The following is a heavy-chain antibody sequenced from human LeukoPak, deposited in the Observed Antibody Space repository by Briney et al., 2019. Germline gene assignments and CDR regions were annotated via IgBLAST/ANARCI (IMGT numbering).Heavy chain of an antibody. J-gene: IGHJ4*02. CDR2: IYYSGST. CDR1: GGSISSYY. CDR3: ARGLQGYYYDSSGYYRHFDY. D-gene: IGHD3-22*01. Sequence: SETLSLTCTVSGGSISSYYWSWIRQPPGKGLEWIGYIYYSGSTNYNPSLKSRVTISVDTSKNQFSLKLSSVTAADTAVYYCARGLQGYYYDSSGYYRHFDYWGQGTLVTVSS. V-gene: IGHV4-59*08.